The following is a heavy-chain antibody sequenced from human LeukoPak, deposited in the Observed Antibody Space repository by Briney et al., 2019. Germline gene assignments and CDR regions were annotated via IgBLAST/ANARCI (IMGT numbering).Heavy chain of an antibody. D-gene: IGHD6-19*01. CDR2: IFGGGST. J-gene: IGHJ5*02. V-gene: IGHV3-53*01. Sequence: GGSLRLSCAASGFTVSSNYMSWVRQAPGKGLEWVSTIFGGGSTYYADSVKGRFTISRDNSKNTLYLQMNSLRAEDTAVYYCTRSQQSLVHTSWGQGTLVTVYS. CDR3: TRSQQSLVHTS. CDR1: GFTVSSNY.